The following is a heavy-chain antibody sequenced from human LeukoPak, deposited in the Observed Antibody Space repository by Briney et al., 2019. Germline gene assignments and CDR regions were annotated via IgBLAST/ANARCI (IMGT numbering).Heavy chain of an antibody. CDR1: GFTVSPYW. CDR3: IRDFRSADL. V-gene: IGHV3-74*01. CDR2: ISAGGSST. J-gene: IGHJ5*02. Sequence: GGSLRLSCAASGFTVSPYWMHWVRQVPGKGLVWVSRISAGGSSTNYADSVKGRFTISRDNAKNTVYLEMNSLSVEDTATYYCIRDFRSADLWGQGTLVT.